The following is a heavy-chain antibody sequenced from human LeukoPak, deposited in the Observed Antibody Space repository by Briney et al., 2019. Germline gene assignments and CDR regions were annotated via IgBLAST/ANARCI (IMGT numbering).Heavy chain of an antibody. D-gene: IGHD3-10*01. CDR2: IGAGGGST. J-gene: IGHJ4*02. Sequence: TGGSLRLSCAASGFMVSNHWMHWVRQAPGKGLEWVSGIGAGGGSTYYADSVKGRFTISRDNSRNTLYLQMNSLRADDTAVYYCAKLGMVRGEGYWGQGTLVTVST. CDR1: GFMVSNHW. CDR3: AKLGMVRGEGY. V-gene: IGHV3-23*01.